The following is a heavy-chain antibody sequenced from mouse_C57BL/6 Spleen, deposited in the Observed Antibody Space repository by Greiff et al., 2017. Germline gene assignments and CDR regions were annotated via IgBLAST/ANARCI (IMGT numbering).Heavy chain of an antibody. J-gene: IGHJ3*01. CDR2: IHPNSGST. Sequence: QVQLQQPGAELVKPGASVKLSCKASGSTFTSYWMHWVKQRPGQGLEWIGMIHPNSGSTNYNDKFKSKATLTVDKSSSTAYMHLSSLTSEDSAVYYCSGACYYGNYDGTDWGQGTLVTVSA. CDR1: GSTFTSYW. V-gene: IGHV1-64*01. CDR3: SGACYYGNYDGTD. D-gene: IGHD2-1*01.